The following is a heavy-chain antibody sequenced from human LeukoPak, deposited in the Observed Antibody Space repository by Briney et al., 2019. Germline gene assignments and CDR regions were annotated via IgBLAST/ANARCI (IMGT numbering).Heavy chain of an antibody. D-gene: IGHD6-6*01. V-gene: IGHV3-30*01. Sequence: PGGSLRLSCAASRFTFRAYAIHWVRRAPGKGLEWVAVISHDGGNKYYADSVKGRFTISRDNSKNTLYLQMNSLRAEDTAVYYCARGLEARRGFAFDYWGQGTLVTVSS. CDR2: ISHDGGNK. J-gene: IGHJ4*02. CDR1: RFTFRAYA. CDR3: ARGLEARRGFAFDY.